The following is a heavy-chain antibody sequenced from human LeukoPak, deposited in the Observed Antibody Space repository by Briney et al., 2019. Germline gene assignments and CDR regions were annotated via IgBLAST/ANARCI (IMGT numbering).Heavy chain of an antibody. CDR1: GGSISSYY. CDR3: ARVAGIHIVVERRAIDI. V-gene: IGHV4-59*01. J-gene: IGHJ3*02. CDR2: IYYSGST. D-gene: IGHD2-21*01. Sequence: TPSETLSLTCTVSGGSISSYYWSWIRQPPGKGLEWIGYIYYSGSTNYNPSLKSRVTISVDTSKNQFSLKLSSVTAADTAVYYCARVAGIHIVVERRAIDIWGQGTMVTVSS.